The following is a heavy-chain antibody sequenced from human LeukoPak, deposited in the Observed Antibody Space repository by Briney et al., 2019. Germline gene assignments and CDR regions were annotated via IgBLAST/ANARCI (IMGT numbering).Heavy chain of an antibody. CDR3: AKGNYHDLPYYFDY. CDR2: ISWNSGSI. J-gene: IGHJ4*02. D-gene: IGHD3-22*01. CDR1: GFTFDDYA. Sequence: GGSLRLSCAASGFTFDDYAMHWVRQAPGKGLEWVSGISWNSGSIGYADSVKGRFTISRDNAKNSLYLQMNSLRAEDTALYYCAKGNYHDLPYYFDYWGQGTLVTVSS. V-gene: IGHV3-9*01.